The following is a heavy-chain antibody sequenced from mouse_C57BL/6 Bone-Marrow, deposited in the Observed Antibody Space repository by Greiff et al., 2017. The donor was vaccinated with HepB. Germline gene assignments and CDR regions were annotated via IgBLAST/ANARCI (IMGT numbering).Heavy chain of an antibody. CDR3: ARGPAWFAY. Sequence: ESGPGLVKPSQSLSLTCSVTGYSITSGYYWNWIRQFPGNKLEWMGYISYDGSNNYNPSLKNRISITRDTSNNQFFLKLNSVTTEDTATYYCARGPAWFAYWGQGTLVTVSA. CDR2: ISYDGSN. CDR1: GYSITSGYY. J-gene: IGHJ3*01. V-gene: IGHV3-6*01.